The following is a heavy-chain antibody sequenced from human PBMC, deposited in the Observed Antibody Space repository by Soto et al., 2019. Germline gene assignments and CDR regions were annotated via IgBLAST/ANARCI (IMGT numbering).Heavy chain of an antibody. Sequence: PGESLKISCKGSGYSFTSYWISWVRQMPGKGLEWMGRIDPSDSYTNYSPSFQGHVTISADKSISTAYLQWSSLKASDTAMYYCAGRMWFGELDYYYYGMDVWGQGTTVTV. CDR2: IDPSDSYT. V-gene: IGHV5-10-1*01. J-gene: IGHJ6*02. CDR1: GYSFTSYW. D-gene: IGHD3-10*01. CDR3: AGRMWFGELDYYYYGMDV.